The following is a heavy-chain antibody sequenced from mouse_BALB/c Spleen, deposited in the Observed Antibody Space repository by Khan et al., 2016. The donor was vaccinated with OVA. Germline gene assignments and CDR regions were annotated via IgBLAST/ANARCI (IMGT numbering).Heavy chain of an antibody. D-gene: IGHD1-1*02. CDR2: ISTHYGDA. V-gene: IGHV1S137*01. Sequence: QVQLKQSGAELVRPGVSVKISCKGSGYTFTDYAMHWVKQSHAKSLEWIGVISTHYGDASYNQKFKGKATMTVDKCSSTAYMDLTRLTSEDSAIYYCARKGGEYRFAYWGQGTLVTVSA. J-gene: IGHJ3*01. CDR3: ARKGGEYRFAY. CDR1: GYTFTDYA.